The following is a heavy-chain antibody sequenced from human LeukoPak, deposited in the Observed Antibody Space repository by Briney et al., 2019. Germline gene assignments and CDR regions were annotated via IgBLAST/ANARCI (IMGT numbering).Heavy chain of an antibody. V-gene: IGHV4-39*07. CDR1: GGSISSGGYY. CDR3: ARGNSRHWNYDLKVRNWFDP. J-gene: IGHJ5*02. CDR2: INHSGST. D-gene: IGHD1-7*01. Sequence: PSETLSLTCTVSGGSISSGGYYWSWIRQPPGKGLEWIGEINHSGSTNYNPSLKSRVTISVDTSKNQFSLKLSSVTAADTAVYYCARGNSRHWNYDLKVRNWFDPWGQGTLVTVSS.